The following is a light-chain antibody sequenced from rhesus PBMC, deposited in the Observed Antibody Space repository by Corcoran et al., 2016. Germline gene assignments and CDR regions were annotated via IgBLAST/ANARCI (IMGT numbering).Light chain of an antibody. J-gene: IGKJ1*01. Sequence: DIQMTQSPSSLSASVGDKVTITCHVSQDISGWLAWYQQTPGKAPRPLIYAASSLQSGVPSRFSGSGSGTDYTLTISNLQPEDFAAYYCQQYDDLPRTFGQGTKVEIK. CDR1: QDISGW. CDR3: QQYDDLPRT. V-gene: IGKV1-19*01. CDR2: AAS.